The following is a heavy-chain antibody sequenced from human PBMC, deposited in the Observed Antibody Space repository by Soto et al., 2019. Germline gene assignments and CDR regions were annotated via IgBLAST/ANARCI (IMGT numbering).Heavy chain of an antibody. J-gene: IGHJ6*03. D-gene: IGHD5-12*01. V-gene: IGHV3-48*01. CDR1: GFTFSSYS. CDR2: ISSSSSTI. CDR3: ARDATISAIYYYYYYYMDV. Sequence: GGSLRLSCAASGFTFSSYSMNWVRQAPGKGLEWVSYISSSSSTIYYADSVKGRFTISRDNAKNSLYLQMNSLRAEDTAVYYCARDATISAIYYYYYYYMDVWGKGTTVTVSS.